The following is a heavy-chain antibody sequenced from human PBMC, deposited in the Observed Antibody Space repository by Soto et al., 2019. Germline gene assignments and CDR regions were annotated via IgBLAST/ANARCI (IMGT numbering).Heavy chain of an antibody. Sequence: QLQLQESGSGLVKPSQTLSLTCAVSGGSIRSGGYSWSWIRQPPRKGLEWIGYIDHSGSTYYNPSLKSRVTISVDKCKNQFAMKLSSVTAAETAVYYCARGGKATYYYDSSGLEGLEYWGQGTLVTVSS. CDR2: IDHSGST. CDR1: GGSIRSGGYS. V-gene: IGHV4-30-2*01. CDR3: ARGGKATYYYDSSGLEGLEY. D-gene: IGHD3-22*01. J-gene: IGHJ4*02.